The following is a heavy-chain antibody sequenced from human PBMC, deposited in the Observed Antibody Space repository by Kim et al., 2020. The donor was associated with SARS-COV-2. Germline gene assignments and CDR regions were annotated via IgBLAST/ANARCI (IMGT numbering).Heavy chain of an antibody. Sequence: SVKGRFTISRDNSKNTLYRQMNSLRAEDTAVYYCAKSTDRIVGAPFHMDVWGKGTTVTVSS. J-gene: IGHJ6*03. CDR3: AKSTDRIVGAPFHMDV. V-gene: IGHV3-23*01. D-gene: IGHD1-26*01.